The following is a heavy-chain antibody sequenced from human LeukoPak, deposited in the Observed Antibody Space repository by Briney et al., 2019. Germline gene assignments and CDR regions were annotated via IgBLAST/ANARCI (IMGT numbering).Heavy chain of an antibody. D-gene: IGHD6-13*01. CDR1: GYTFINHA. J-gene: IGHJ4*02. Sequence: ASVKVSCKASGYTFINHAIHWVRQAPGQRLEWMGWINPNSGGTNYAQKFQGWVTMTRDTSISTAYMELSRLRSDDTAVYYCARARAGYSSSWYGINYFDYWGQGTLVTVSS. CDR3: ARARAGYSSSWYGINYFDY. V-gene: IGHV1-2*04. CDR2: INPNSGGT.